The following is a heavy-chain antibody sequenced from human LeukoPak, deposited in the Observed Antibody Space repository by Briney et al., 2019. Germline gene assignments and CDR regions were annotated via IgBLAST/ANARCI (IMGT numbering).Heavy chain of an antibody. D-gene: IGHD1-26*01. CDR2: IKQDGSEK. CDR1: GFTFSDHY. Sequence: GGSLRLSCEASGFTFSDHYIDWVRQAPGKGLEWVANIKQDGSEKYYVDSVKGRFTISRDNAKNSLYLQMNSLRAEDTAVYYCARLSFKVGATTSWFDPWGQGTLVTVSS. J-gene: IGHJ5*02. CDR3: ARLSFKVGATTSWFDP. V-gene: IGHV3-7*01.